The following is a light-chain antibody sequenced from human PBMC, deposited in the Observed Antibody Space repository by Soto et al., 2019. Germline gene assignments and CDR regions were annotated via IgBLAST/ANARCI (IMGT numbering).Light chain of an antibody. CDR2: GAS. Sequence: EIVLTQSPGTLSLSPGERVTLSCRASPSVSSSYLAWYQQKPGQAPRLLFYGASHRATDIPDRFSGGQSGTDFTLTVSRLEPEDFAVYFCQHYCSSPYTFGQGTKLEI. CDR1: PSVSSSY. J-gene: IGKJ2*01. CDR3: QHYCSSPYT. V-gene: IGKV3-20*01.